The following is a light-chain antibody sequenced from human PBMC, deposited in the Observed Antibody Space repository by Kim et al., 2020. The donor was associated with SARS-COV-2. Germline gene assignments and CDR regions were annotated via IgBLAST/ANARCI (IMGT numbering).Light chain of an antibody. V-gene: IGKV1-39*01. CDR3: QQSYITPFT. J-gene: IGKJ3*01. CDR2: AAS. CDR1: QSISSH. Sequence: ASVGDRVTITCRTTQSISSHLNWYQQKPGRAPKLLISAASTLQGGVPSRFSGSGSETDFTLTISSLQPEDFATYFCQQSYITPFTFGPGTQGGYQT.